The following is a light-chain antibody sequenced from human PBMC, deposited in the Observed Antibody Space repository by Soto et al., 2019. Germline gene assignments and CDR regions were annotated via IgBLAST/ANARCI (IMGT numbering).Light chain of an antibody. J-gene: IGKJ4*01. CDR1: QALSNY. CDR2: SAS. Sequence: DIQLTQSPSVLSASVGYTVTIACLASQALSNYLAWYQQKPGKAPDLLIYSASTLQSGVPSRFSGSGSETEFSLTIRALQPEDFATYYCQQLSRYPLTFGGGTKVDI. CDR3: QQLSRYPLT. V-gene: IGKV1-9*01.